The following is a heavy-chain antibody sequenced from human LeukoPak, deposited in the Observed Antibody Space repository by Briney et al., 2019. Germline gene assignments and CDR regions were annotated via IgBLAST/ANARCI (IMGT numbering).Heavy chain of an antibody. CDR1: GFTFSSYA. D-gene: IGHD5-18*01. CDR3: AKLTAMAPYYFDY. J-gene: IGHJ4*02. V-gene: IGHV3-23*01. CDR2: ISGSGGST. Sequence: GGSLRLSCAASGFTFSSYAMSWVRQAPGKGLEWVSAISGSGGSTYYADSVRGRFTISRDNSKNTLYLQMNSLRAEDTAVYYCAKLTAMAPYYFDYWGQGTLVTVSS.